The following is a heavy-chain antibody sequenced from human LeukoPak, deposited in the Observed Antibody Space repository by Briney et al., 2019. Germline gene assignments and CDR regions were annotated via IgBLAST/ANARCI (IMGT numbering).Heavy chain of an antibody. CDR3: ATPAVGATGHYFDY. D-gene: IGHD1-26*01. CDR1: GYTLTELS. CDR2: FDPEDGET. J-gene: IGHJ4*02. V-gene: IGHV1-24*01. Sequence: ASVKVSCKVSGYTLTELSMHWVRQAPGKGREWMGGFDPEDGETIYAQKFQGRVTITEDTSTDTAYMELSSLRSEDTAVYYCATPAVGATGHYFDYWGQGTLVTVSS.